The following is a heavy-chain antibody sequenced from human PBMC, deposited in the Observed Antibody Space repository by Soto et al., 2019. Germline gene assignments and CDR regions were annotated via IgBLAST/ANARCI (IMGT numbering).Heavy chain of an antibody. CDR3: ARGGGWGAADFDY. CDR2: IIPIFGTA. J-gene: IGHJ4*02. CDR1: GGTFSSYA. D-gene: IGHD6-13*01. V-gene: IGHV1-69*01. Sequence: QVQLVQSGAEVKKPGSSVKVSCKASGGTFSSYAISWVRQAPGQGLEWIGGIIPIFGTANYAQKLQGRVTITADESTSKAYKELSSLKSEDTAMYYCARGGGWGAADFDYWGKGTLVTVSS.